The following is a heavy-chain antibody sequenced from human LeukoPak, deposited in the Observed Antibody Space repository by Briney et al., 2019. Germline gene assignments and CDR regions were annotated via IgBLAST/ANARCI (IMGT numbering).Heavy chain of an antibody. Sequence: PSETLSLTCTVSGGSISSSSYYWGWIRQPPGKGLEWIGGIYYSGSTYYNPSLKSRVTISVDTSKNQFPLKLSSVTAADMAVYYCARRSVTTVDYWGQGTLVTVSS. D-gene: IGHD4-17*01. J-gene: IGHJ4*02. CDR1: GGSISSSSYY. V-gene: IGHV4-39*01. CDR2: IYYSGST. CDR3: ARRSVTTVDY.